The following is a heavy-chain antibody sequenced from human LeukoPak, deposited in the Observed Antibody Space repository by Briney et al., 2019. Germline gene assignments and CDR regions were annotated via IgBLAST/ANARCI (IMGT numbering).Heavy chain of an antibody. CDR2: IYYSGST. J-gene: IGHJ6*02. CDR1: GFTFSSYS. V-gene: IGHV4-39*01. Sequence: PGGSLRLSCAASGFTFSSYSMNWIRQPPGKGLEWIGSIYYSGSTYYNPSLKSRVTISVDTSKNQFSLNLSSVTAADTAVYFCARHFGNLRLGDPYGMDVWGQGTTVTVSS. CDR3: ARHFGNLRLGDPYGMDV. D-gene: IGHD3-16*01.